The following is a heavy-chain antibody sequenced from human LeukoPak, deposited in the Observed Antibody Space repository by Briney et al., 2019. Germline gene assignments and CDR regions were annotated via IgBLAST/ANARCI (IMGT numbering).Heavy chain of an antibody. V-gene: IGHV1-2*02. D-gene: IGHD3-10*01. CDR3: AREDDGSGNGVGY. Sequence: ASVTVSCKASGYTFTGHYMHWVRLAPGQGLEWMGKINPNSGGTNYAQKFQGRVTMTRDASISTAYMDLSRLRSDDTAVYYCAREDDGSGNGVGYWGQGTLVTVSS. CDR1: GYTFTGHY. J-gene: IGHJ4*02. CDR2: INPNSGGT.